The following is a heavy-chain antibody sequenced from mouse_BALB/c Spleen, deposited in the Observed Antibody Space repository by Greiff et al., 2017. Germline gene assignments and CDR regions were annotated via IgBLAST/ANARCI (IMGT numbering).Heavy chain of an antibody. V-gene: IGHV1S22*01. CDR1: GYTFTSYW. CDR3: ERDWYFDV. Sequence: LQQPGSELVRPGASVKLSCKASGYTFTSYWMHWVKQRPGQGLEWIGDIYPGSGSTNYNEKFKSKATLTVDTSSSTAYMQLSSLASEDSALYYCERDWYFDVWGAGTTVTVSS. J-gene: IGHJ1*01. CDR2: IYPGSGST.